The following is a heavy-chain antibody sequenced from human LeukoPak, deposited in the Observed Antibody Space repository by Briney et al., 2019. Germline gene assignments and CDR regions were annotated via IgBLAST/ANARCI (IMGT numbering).Heavy chain of an antibody. CDR3: AREGDCSDYACYSSPLDR. J-gene: IGHJ4*02. Sequence: SETLSPTCNVSGYSINSGYYWGWIRQPPGKGLEWIGSVMVSRRTYYNPSLKSRVTISVDTSKNQFSLKLSSVTAADMAVYYCAREGDCSDYACYSSPLDRWGQGTLVTVSS. CDR2: VMVSRRT. V-gene: IGHV4-38-2*02. D-gene: IGHD2-15*01. CDR1: GYSINSGYY.